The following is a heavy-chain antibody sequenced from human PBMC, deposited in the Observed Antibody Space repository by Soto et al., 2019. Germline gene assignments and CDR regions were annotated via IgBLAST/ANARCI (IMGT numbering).Heavy chain of an antibody. D-gene: IGHD2-2*01. CDR3: ARVAVVAPHNWFDP. J-gene: IGHJ5*02. CDR1: GGSFSGYH. V-gene: IGHV4-34*01. Sequence: TSETLSFTCAVYGGSFSGYHWSWIRQPPGKGLALIGEINHSGSTNYNPSLKSRVTISVDTSKNQFSLKLSSVTAADTAVYYCARVAVVAPHNWFDPWGQGTLVTVSS. CDR2: INHSGST.